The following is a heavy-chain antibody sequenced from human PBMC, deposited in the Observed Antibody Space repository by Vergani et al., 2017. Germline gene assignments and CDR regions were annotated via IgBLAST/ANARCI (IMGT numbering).Heavy chain of an antibody. V-gene: IGHV5-10-1*03. CDR2: IDPSDSYT. CDR3: ARLNTVTTTHYYGMDV. D-gene: IGHD4-17*01. J-gene: IGHJ6*02. CDR1: GYSFTSYW. Sequence: EVQLVQSGAEVKKPGESLRISCKGSGYSFTSYWISWVRQMPGKGLEWMGRIDPSDSYTNYSPSFQGHVTISAYKSISTAYLQWSSLKASDTAMYYCARLNTVTTTHYYGMDVWGQGTTVTVSS.